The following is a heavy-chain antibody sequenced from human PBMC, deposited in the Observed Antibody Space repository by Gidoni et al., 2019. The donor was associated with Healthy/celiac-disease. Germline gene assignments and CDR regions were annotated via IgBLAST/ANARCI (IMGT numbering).Heavy chain of an antibody. Sequence: EVQLLESVGGLVQPGGSLSLSCAASGLAVSHYAMSWVRQAPGKWLECVSGISCSGGSTYYADSVKGRFTISRDNSKNTLYVQMNRLRAEDTAVYYCAKDKVVEMATMYPKDAFDIWGQGTMVTVSS. D-gene: IGHD5-12*01. CDR1: GLAVSHYA. CDR3: AKDKVVEMATMYPKDAFDI. V-gene: IGHV3-23*01. CDR2: ISCSGGST. J-gene: IGHJ3*02.